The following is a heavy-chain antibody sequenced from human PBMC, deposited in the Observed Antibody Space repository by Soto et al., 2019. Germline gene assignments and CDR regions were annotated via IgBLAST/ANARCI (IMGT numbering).Heavy chain of an antibody. CDR1: GFTFSSYS. J-gene: IGHJ5*02. CDR2: ISSSSSYI. Sequence: EVQLVESGGGLVKPGGSLRLSCAASGFTFSSYSMNWVRQAPGKGLEWVSSISSSSSYIYYADSVKGRFTISRDNAKNSLYLQMNSLRAEDTAVYYCAREKAKVVTQPLMGPNWFDPWGQGTLVTVSS. V-gene: IGHV3-21*01. CDR3: AREKAKVVTQPLMGPNWFDP. D-gene: IGHD2-21*02.